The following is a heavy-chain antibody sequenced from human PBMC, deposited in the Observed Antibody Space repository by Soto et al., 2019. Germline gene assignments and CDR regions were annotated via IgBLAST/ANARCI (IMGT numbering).Heavy chain of an antibody. J-gene: IGHJ4*02. V-gene: IGHV1-69*02. CDR2: IIPILGIA. CDR3: ARAYYCSSTSCYPFFDY. CDR1: GGTFSSYT. Sequence: ASVKVSCKASGGTFSSYTISWVRQAPGQGLEWMGRIIPILGIANYAQKFQGRVTITADKSTSTAYMELSSLRSEDTAVYYCARAYYCSSTSCYPFFDYWGQGTLVTVSS. D-gene: IGHD2-2*01.